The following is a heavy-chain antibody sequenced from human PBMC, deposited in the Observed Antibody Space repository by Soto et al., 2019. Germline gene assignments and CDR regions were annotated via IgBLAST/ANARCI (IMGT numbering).Heavy chain of an antibody. CDR1: GFTFDDYT. D-gene: IGHD3-9*01. CDR3: AKDGVGGKYFDILTGSLLDY. V-gene: IGHV3-43*01. J-gene: IGHJ4*02. Sequence: GGSLRLSCAASGFTFDDYTMHWVRQAPGKGLEWVSLISWDGGSTYYADSVKGRFTISRDNSKNSLYLQMNSLRTEDTAFYYFAKDGVGGKYFDILTGSLLDYWGQGSLGAVCS. CDR2: ISWDGGST.